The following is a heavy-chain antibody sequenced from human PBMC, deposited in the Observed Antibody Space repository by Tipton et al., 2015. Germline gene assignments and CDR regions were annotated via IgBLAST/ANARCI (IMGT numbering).Heavy chain of an antibody. Sequence: QVQLVQSGPEVKKPGASVKVSCKASGYTFTSYGISWVRQAPGQGLEWMGWISAYNGNTNYAQKLQGRVTMTTDTSTSTAYMELRSLRSDDTAVYYCARVKGDFWSGFYGRYYFDYWGQGTLVTVSS. D-gene: IGHD3-3*01. CDR3: ARVKGDFWSGFYGRYYFDY. CDR1: GYTFTSYG. J-gene: IGHJ4*02. CDR2: ISAYNGNT. V-gene: IGHV1-18*01.